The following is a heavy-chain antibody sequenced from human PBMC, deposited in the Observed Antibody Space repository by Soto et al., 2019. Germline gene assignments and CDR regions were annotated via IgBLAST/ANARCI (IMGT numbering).Heavy chain of an antibody. CDR2: IYYSGST. CDR3: ARVKLAGRGSFHY. J-gene: IGHJ4*02. D-gene: IGHD3-3*02. Sequence: SETLSLTCTVSGGSISSGGYYWSWIRQHPGKGLEWIGYIYYSGSTYYNPSLKSRVTISVDTSKNQFSLKLTSVTAAGTAIYYCARVKLAGRGSFHYWGQGTLVTVSS. CDR1: GGSISSGGYY. V-gene: IGHV4-31*03.